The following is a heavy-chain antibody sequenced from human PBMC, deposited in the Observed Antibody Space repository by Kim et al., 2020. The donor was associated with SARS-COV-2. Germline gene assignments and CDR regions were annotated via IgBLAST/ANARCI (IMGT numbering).Heavy chain of an antibody. Sequence: SETLSLTCTVSGGSISSSSYYWGWIRQPPGKGLEWIGSIYYSGSTYYNPSLKSRVTISVDTSKNQFSLKLSSVTAADTAVYYCASLVVPEEYYYYGMDVWGQGTTVTVSS. CDR1: GGSISSSSYY. CDR2: IYYSGST. J-gene: IGHJ6*02. V-gene: IGHV4-39*01. CDR3: ASLVVPEEYYYYGMDV. D-gene: IGHD2-2*01.